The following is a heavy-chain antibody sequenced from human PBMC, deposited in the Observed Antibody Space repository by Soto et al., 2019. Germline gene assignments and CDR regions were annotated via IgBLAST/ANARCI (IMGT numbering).Heavy chain of an antibody. J-gene: IGHJ5*02. CDR2: ISAHNGNT. V-gene: IGHV1-18*01. Sequence: GASGKVCCEASGYTFTYYGITWVVQAPGQGLEWMGWISAHNGNTNYAQKLQGRVTMTTDTSTSTAYMELRNLRSDDTAVYYCARGNDCSAPLHYNWFDPWGQGTPVTVSS. CDR3: ARGNDCSAPLHYNWFDP. CDR1: GYTFTYYG. D-gene: IGHD2-8*02.